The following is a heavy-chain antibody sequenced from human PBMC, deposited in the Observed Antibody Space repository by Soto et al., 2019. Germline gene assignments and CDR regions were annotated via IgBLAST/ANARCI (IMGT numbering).Heavy chain of an antibody. CDR2: IYHSGST. V-gene: IGHV4-38-2*02. J-gene: IGHJ6*02. Sequence: SSETLSLTCAVSCYSISSGCYWGWIRQPPVKGLEWIGSIYHSGSTYYNPSLKSRVTISVDTSKKKFSLKLSSVTAADTAVYYCARDRVVPAATFYYGMDVWGQGTTVTVSS. D-gene: IGHD2-2*01. CDR1: CYSISSGCY. CDR3: ARDRVVPAATFYYGMDV.